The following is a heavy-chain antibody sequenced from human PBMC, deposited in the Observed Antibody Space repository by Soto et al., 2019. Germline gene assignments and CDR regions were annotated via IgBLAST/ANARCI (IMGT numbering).Heavy chain of an antibody. D-gene: IGHD3-22*01. Sequence: EVQLVESGGGLVQPGGSLRLSCAASGFTFSSYWVSWVRQAPGKGLEWVAHINPEGSQMCYVDSVKGRFTVSRDNAKNSLVLEMNSLRAEETATYYCARSTHSSADYWGRGTLVAVSS. J-gene: IGHJ4*02. CDR1: GFTFSSYW. V-gene: IGHV3-7*05. CDR2: INPEGSQM. CDR3: ARSTHSSADY.